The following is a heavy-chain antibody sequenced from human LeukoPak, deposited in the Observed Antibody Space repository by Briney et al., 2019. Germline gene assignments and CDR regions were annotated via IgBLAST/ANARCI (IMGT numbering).Heavy chain of an antibody. CDR2: IFPADSDT. D-gene: IGHD2-15*01. V-gene: IGHV5-51*01. Sequence: GESLKISCQASGYSFASSWIGWVRQMPGKGLEWMGTIFPADSDTRYSPSFQGQVTISVDKSNNTAYLQWSSLEASDTAIYYCARLSGGSPWGQGTLVTVSS. CDR3: ARLSGGSP. CDR1: GYSFASSW. J-gene: IGHJ5*02.